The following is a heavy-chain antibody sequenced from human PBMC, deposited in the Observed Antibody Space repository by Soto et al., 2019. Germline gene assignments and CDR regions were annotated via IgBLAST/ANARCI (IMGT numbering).Heavy chain of an antibody. Sequence: GASVKVSCKASGGTFSSYTISWVRQAPGQGLEWMGRIIPILGIANYAQKFQGRVTITADKSTSTAYMELSSLRSEDTAVYYCARVGFWSGYYNNWFDPWGQGTLVTVSS. J-gene: IGHJ5*02. D-gene: IGHD3-3*01. CDR2: IIPILGIA. CDR3: ARVGFWSGYYNNWFDP. CDR1: GGTFSSYT. V-gene: IGHV1-69*02.